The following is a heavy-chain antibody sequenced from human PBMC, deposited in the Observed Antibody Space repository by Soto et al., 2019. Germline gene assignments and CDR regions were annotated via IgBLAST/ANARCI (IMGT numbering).Heavy chain of an antibody. CDR3: PRMPDVDTAMAH. CDR1: GGSISSSNW. D-gene: IGHD5-18*01. V-gene: IGHV4-4*02. CDR2: IYHSGST. J-gene: IGHJ4*02. Sequence: AETLSLTCAVSGGSISSSNWWSWVRQPAGKGLEWVGEIYHSGSTNYNPSLKSRFTISVDKSKNQFSLKLSSVTAADTAVYYCPRMPDVDTAMAHWGQGTLVTVSS.